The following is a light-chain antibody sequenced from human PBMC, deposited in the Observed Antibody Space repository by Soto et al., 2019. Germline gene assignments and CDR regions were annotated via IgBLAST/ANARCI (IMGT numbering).Light chain of an antibody. J-gene: IGLJ3*02. CDR2: EVS. CDR1: SSDVGGYNY. V-gene: IGLV2-14*01. CDR3: SSYTSSSTRV. Sequence: QSALTQPASVSGSPGQSITISCTGTSSDVGGYNYVSWYQQHPGKAPKLMIYEVSNRPSGVSNRFSGSKSGNTASLTISGLDADDEADYYCSSYTSSSTRVFGGGTKLTVL.